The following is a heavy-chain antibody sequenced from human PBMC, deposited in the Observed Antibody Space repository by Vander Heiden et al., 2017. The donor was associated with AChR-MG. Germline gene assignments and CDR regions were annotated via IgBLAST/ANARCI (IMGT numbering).Heavy chain of an antibody. V-gene: IGHV1-69*06. CDR1: GGIFSSYS. Sequence: QVQLVQSGAEVKKPGSSVTVSCKASGGIFSSYSMRWGRQGPGQGREWMGGIIPILGTANYAQKFQGRVTITADKSTSTAYMELSSLRSEDTAVYYCARGRIQLWPIGGAFDIWGQGTMVTVSS. J-gene: IGHJ3*02. CDR2: IIPILGTA. CDR3: ARGRIQLWPIGGAFDI. D-gene: IGHD5-18*01.